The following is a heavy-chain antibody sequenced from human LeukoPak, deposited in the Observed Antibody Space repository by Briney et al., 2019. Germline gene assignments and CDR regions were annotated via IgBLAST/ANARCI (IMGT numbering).Heavy chain of an antibody. J-gene: IGHJ6*03. CDR2: VFHDGST. CDR3: ASSPPSPRPYYMDV. Sequence: PSETLSLTCTVSGRSISLGYYWGWIRQPPGKGLEWIGSVFHDGSTHYNPSLKSRVTISVDTSKNQFSLKLSSVTAADTAVYYCASSPPSPRPYYMDVWGKGTTVTISS. D-gene: IGHD6-6*01. CDR1: GRSISLGYY. V-gene: IGHV4-38-2*02.